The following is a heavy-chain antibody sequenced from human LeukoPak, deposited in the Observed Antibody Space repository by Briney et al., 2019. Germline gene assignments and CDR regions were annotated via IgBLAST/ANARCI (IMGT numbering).Heavy chain of an antibody. V-gene: IGHV3-23*01. CDR2: ISGSGGST. J-gene: IGHJ4*02. Sequence: GGSLRLSCAASGFTFGSYAMSWVRQAPGKGLEWVSAISGSGGSTYYADSVKGRFTISRDNSKNTLYLQMNSLRAEDTAVYYCAKEQYYDILTGYYSFDYWGQGTLVTVSS. D-gene: IGHD3-9*01. CDR1: GFTFGSYA. CDR3: AKEQYYDILTGYYSFDY.